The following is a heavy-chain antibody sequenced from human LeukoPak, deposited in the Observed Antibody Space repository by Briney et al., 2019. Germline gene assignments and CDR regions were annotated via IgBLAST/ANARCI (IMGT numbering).Heavy chain of an antibody. Sequence: ASVKVSCKASGYTFTSYGISWVRQAPGQGLEWMGWISAYNGNTNYAQKLQGRVTMTTDTSTRTAYMELRSLRSDDTAVYYCARDRRDIVVVVAAAPLPRFDYWGQGTLVTVSS. D-gene: IGHD2-15*01. CDR2: ISAYNGNT. CDR3: ARDRRDIVVVVAAAPLPRFDY. V-gene: IGHV1-18*01. J-gene: IGHJ4*02. CDR1: GYTFTSYG.